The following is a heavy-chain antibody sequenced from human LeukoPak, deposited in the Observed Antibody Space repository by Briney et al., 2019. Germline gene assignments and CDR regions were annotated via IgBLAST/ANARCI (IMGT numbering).Heavy chain of an antibody. CDR2: INSGGSSI. CDR3: VRVDEYPAGFAY. CDR1: GFTFSSYW. V-gene: IGHV3-74*01. J-gene: IGHJ4*02. D-gene: IGHD2-2*01. Sequence: PGGSLRLSCAASGFTFSSYWMHWVRQAPGKGLVWVSRINSGGSSISYADSVKGRFTISRDNAKNTVYLQMNRLRAEDTAVYYCVRVDEYPAGFAYWGQGNLVTASS.